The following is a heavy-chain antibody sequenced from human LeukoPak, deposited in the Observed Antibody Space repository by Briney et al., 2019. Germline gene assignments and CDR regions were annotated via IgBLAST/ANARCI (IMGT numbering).Heavy chain of an antibody. J-gene: IGHJ4*02. D-gene: IGHD6-6*01. CDR2: ISSSGSTI. Sequence: GGSLRLXCAASGFTFSDYYMRWIRQAPGKGLEWVSYISSSGSTIYYADSVKGRFIISRDNAKSSLYLQMNSLRAEDTAVYYCARDLRPARYFDYWGQGTLVTVSS. V-gene: IGHV3-11*04. CDR1: GFTFSDYY. CDR3: ARDLRPARYFDY.